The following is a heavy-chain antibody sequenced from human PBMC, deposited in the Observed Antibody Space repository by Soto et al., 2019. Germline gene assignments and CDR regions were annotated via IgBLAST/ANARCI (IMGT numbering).Heavy chain of an antibody. CDR2: INHSGST. D-gene: IGHD3-3*01. J-gene: IGHJ6*02. CDR1: GGSFSGYY. V-gene: IGHV4-34*01. Sequence: SETLSLTCAVYGGSFSGYYWSWIRQPPGKGLEWIGEINHSGSTNYNPSLKSRVTISVDTSKNQFSLKLSSVTAADTAVYYCARGFWVXIFGVVIPNYYYYGMDVWGQGTTVTVSS. CDR3: ARGFWVXIFGVVIPNYYYYGMDV.